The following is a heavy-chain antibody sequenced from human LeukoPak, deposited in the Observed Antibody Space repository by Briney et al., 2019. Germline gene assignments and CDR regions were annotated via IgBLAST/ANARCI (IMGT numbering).Heavy chain of an antibody. CDR3: AREGGWLQPFDY. V-gene: IGHV1-46*01. Sequence: ASVKVSCKASGGTFSSYAISWVRQAPGQGLEWMGIINPSGGSTSYAQKFQGRVTMTRDTSTSTVYMELSSLRSEDTAVYYCAREGGWLQPFDYWGQGTLVTVSS. D-gene: IGHD5-24*01. J-gene: IGHJ4*02. CDR1: GGTFSSYA. CDR2: INPSGGST.